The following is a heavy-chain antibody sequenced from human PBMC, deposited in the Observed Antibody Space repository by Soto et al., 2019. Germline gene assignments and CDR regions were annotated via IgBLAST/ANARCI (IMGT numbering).Heavy chain of an antibody. CDR1: GDSINNYF. Sequence: EPLSLTCTISGDSINNYFWNWIRQSPGKGLEWIGYISYSGSTSYNPSLQSRVTISSYTSKNQFSLELSSVTAADTAVYYCARARQRDTGRGLDVWGQGTTVTVSS. J-gene: IGHJ6*02. D-gene: IGHD5-18*01. CDR3: ARARQRDTGRGLDV. CDR2: ISYSGST. V-gene: IGHV4-59*01.